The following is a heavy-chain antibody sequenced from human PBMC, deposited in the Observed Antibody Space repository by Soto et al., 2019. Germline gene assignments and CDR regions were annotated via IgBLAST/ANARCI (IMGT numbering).Heavy chain of an antibody. D-gene: IGHD3-10*01. V-gene: IGHV1-69*02. CDR3: AAGSGSYSKTYYYYGMDV. CDR2: IIPILGIA. CDR1: GGTFSSYT. Sequence: QVQLVQSGAEVKKPGSSVKVSCKASGGTFSSYTISWVRQAPGQGREWMGRIIPILGIANYAQKFQGTVPISADKSTSTAYMELSSLRSEDTAVYYCAAGSGSYSKTYYYYGMDVWGQGTTVTVSS. J-gene: IGHJ6*02.